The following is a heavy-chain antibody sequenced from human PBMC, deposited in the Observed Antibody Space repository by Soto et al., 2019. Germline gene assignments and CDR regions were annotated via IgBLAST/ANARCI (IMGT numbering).Heavy chain of an antibody. CDR3: AKDRNPHIVVVTAHDY. CDR2: ISGSGGST. CDR1: GFTFSSYA. Sequence: GGSLRLSCAASGFTFSSYAMSWVRQAPGKGLEWVSAISGSGGSTYYADSVKGRFTISRDNSKNTLYLQMNSLRAEDTAVYYCAKDRNPHIVVVTAHDYWGQGTLVTVSS. J-gene: IGHJ4*02. V-gene: IGHV3-23*01. D-gene: IGHD2-21*02.